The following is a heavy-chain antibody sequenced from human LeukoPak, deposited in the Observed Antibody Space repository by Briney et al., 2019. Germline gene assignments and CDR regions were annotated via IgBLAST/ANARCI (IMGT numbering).Heavy chain of an antibody. CDR3: ARDWDGYNFIGYYYYGMDV. V-gene: IGHV3-33*08. Sequence: GGSLRLSCAASGFTFSSYAMHWVRQAPGKGLEWVAVIWYDGSNKYYADSVKGRFTISRDNSKNTLYLQMNSLRAEDTAVYYCARDWDGYNFIGYYYYGMDVWGQGTTVTVSS. CDR2: IWYDGSNK. J-gene: IGHJ6*02. CDR1: GFTFSSYA. D-gene: IGHD5-24*01.